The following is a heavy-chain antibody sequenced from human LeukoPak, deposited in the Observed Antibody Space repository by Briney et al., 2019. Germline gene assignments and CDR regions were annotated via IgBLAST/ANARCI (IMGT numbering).Heavy chain of an antibody. D-gene: IGHD6-6*01. J-gene: IGHJ4*02. V-gene: IGHV1-2*02. CDR3: ARVGRAARLNYFDY. Sequence: ASVKVSCKASGYTFTGYYMHWVRQAPGQGLEWMGWINPNSGGTDYAQKFQGRVTMTRDTSISTAYMELSRLRSDDTAVYYCARVGRAARLNYFDYWGQGTLVTVSS. CDR1: GYTFTGYY. CDR2: INPNSGGT.